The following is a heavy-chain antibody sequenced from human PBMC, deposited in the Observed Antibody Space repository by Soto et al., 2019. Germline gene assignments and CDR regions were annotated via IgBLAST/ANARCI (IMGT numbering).Heavy chain of an antibody. J-gene: IGHJ6*02. CDR2: VSGSGGST. CDR3: AKGRGLQSPSYDMDV. D-gene: IGHD4-4*01. Sequence: GGSLRLSCAASGFTFSNYAMNWVRQAPGKGLEWVSAVSGSGGSTYYADSVKGRFTISRDNSKNTLSLQMNTLGAEDTAVYYCAKGRGLQSPSYDMDVWGQGTTVTVSS. V-gene: IGHV3-23*01. CDR1: GFTFSNYA.